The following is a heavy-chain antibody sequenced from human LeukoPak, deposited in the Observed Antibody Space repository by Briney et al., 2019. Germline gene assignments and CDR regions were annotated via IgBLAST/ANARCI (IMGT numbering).Heavy chain of an antibody. CDR2: ISGSGGST. V-gene: IGHV3-23*01. D-gene: IGHD3-3*01. CDR3: ARERYYDFWSGYFPGRETAAFDI. CDR1: GFTFSSYA. J-gene: IGHJ3*02. Sequence: GGSLRLSCAASGFTFSSYAMSWVRQAPGKGLEWVSAISGSGGSTYYADSVKGRFTISRDNSKNTLYLQMNSLRAEDTAVYYCARERYYDFWSGYFPGRETAAFDIWGQGTMVTVSS.